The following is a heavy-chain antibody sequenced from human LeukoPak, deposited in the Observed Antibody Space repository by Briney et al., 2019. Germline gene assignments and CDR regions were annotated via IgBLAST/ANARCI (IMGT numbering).Heavy chain of an antibody. V-gene: IGHV3-53*01. D-gene: IGHD4/OR15-4a*01. Sequence: GGSLRLSCTASGFTVSSNSMSWVRQAPGKGLEWVSFICSDNTRCSDAVEARVTVSRDNSKDALNRQINIQRADDTAVDYCARRAGAYSHPSDYWGQGTLVTVSS. CDR3: ARRAGAYSHPSDY. CDR1: GFTVSSNS. CDR2: ICSDNT. J-gene: IGHJ4*02.